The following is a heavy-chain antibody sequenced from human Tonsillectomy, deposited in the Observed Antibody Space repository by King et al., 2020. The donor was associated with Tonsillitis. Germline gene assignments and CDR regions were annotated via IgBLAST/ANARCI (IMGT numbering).Heavy chain of an antibody. CDR3: ARSQYYYDTSGYLYFDY. Sequence: QLQESGPGLVKPSETLSLTCTVSGGSISSYYWSWIRPPPGKGLEWIGYIYYSGSTNYNPSLKSRVTISVDTSKNQFSLKLSSVTAADTAVYYCARSQYYYDTSGYLYFDYWGQGTLVTVSS. D-gene: IGHD3-22*01. J-gene: IGHJ4*02. CDR1: GGSISSYY. V-gene: IGHV4-59*01. CDR2: IYYSGST.